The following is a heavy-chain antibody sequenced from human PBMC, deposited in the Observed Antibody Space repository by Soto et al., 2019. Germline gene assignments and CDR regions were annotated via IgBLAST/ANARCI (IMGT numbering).Heavy chain of an antibody. CDR3: ARLRYCSSTSCYSNWFEP. Sequence: XESLKIYWRGSVYSFTSYWIVWVRQMPGKGLEWMGIIYPGDSDTRYSPSFQGQVTISADKSISTAYLQWSSLKASDTAMYYCARLRYCSSTSCYSNWFEPWGQGTLVTVSS. V-gene: IGHV5-51*01. CDR1: VYSFTSYW. J-gene: IGHJ5*02. D-gene: IGHD2-2*01. CDR2: IYPGDSDT.